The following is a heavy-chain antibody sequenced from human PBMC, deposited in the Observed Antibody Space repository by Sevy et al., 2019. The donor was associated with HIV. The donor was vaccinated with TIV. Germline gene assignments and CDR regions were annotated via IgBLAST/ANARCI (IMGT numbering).Heavy chain of an antibody. J-gene: IGHJ5*02. V-gene: IGHV3-30-3*01. D-gene: IGHD3-22*01. CDR2: ISYDGSNK. Sequence: GGSLRLSCAASGFTFSSYAMHWVRQAPGKGLEWVAVISYDGSNKYYADSVKGRFTISRDNSKNTLYLQMNSLRAEDTAVYYCAGGAPMVGVVIEIWFDPWGQGTLVTVSS. CDR3: AGGAPMVGVVIEIWFDP. CDR1: GFTFSSYA.